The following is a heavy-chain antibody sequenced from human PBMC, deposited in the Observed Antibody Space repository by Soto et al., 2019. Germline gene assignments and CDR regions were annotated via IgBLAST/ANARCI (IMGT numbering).Heavy chain of an antibody. Sequence: GSLRLSCAASGLTFSSYWMSWVRQAPGKGLEWVANIKEDGSEKNYVDSLKGRFTISRDNAKNSLYLQMNSLRAEDTAIYYCAREDIVVINGMDVWGQGTTVTVSS. V-gene: IGHV3-7*03. CDR3: AREDIVVINGMDV. CDR2: IKEDGSEK. J-gene: IGHJ6*02. D-gene: IGHD2-2*01. CDR1: GLTFSSYW.